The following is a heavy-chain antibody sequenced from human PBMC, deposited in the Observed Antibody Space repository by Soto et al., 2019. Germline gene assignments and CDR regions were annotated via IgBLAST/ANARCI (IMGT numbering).Heavy chain of an antibody. CDR2: FDPEDDET. CDR1: GYTITKLS. Sequence: ASVKVSCKVSGYTITKLSLHWVRQAPGKGLEWMGNFDPEDDETTYAQKFQGRVTMTEDTSTDTAYMELSSLRSEDTALYYCTTDRGYSGSRFDYWGQGTLVTV. V-gene: IGHV1-24*01. D-gene: IGHD1-26*01. CDR3: TTDRGYSGSRFDY. J-gene: IGHJ4*02.